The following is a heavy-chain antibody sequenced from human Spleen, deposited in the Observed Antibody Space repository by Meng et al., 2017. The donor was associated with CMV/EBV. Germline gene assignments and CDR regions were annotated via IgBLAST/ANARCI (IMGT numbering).Heavy chain of an antibody. CDR1: GYTFTSYG. CDR3: ARDGDSGGQPTLLA. Sequence: ASVKVSCKASGYTFTSYGISWVRQAPGHGLEWMGWINPNSGGTNYEQKFQGRVTMTRDTSISTAYMELSSLRSDDTAVYYCARDGDSGGQPTLLAWGQGTMVTVSS. D-gene: IGHD3-10*01. CDR2: INPNSGGT. V-gene: IGHV1-2*02. J-gene: IGHJ3*01.